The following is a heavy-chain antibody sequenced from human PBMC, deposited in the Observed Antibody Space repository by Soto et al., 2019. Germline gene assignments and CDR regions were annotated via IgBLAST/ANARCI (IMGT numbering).Heavy chain of an antibody. CDR1: GYTFTSYA. Sequence: QVQLVQSGAEVKKPGASVKVSCKASGYTFTSYAMHWVRQAPGQRLEWMGWINAGNGNTKYSQKFQGRVTITRDTSXXTAYMELSSLRSEDTAVYYCARLRGQGAAYDAFAIWGQGTVVTVSS. V-gene: IGHV1-3*01. CDR2: INAGNGNT. CDR3: ARLRGQGAAYDAFAI. J-gene: IGHJ3*02. D-gene: IGHD2-21*01.